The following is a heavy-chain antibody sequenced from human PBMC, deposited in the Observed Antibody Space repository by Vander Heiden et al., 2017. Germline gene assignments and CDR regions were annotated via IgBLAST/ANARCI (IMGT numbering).Heavy chain of an antibody. CDR2: INPSDGST. J-gene: IGHJ4*02. V-gene: IGHV1-46*01. CDR1: GYTFTSYY. Sequence: QVQLVQSGAEVKKPGPSVKFSCQASGYTFTSYYMHWVRQAPGPWLEWMGIINPSDGSTSYTQKFQGRVTMTRDTSTSTVYMELSGLTSEDTALYYCARESLAGTKYFDYWGQGTLVTVSS. CDR3: ARESLAGTKYFDY. D-gene: IGHD6-19*01.